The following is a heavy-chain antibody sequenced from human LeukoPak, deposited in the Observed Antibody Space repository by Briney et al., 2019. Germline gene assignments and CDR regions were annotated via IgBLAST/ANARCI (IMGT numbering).Heavy chain of an antibody. CDR3: AKDLAGGSYSIIDY. CDR1: GFTFSSYA. D-gene: IGHD1-26*01. Sequence: GGSLRLSCAASGFTFSSYAMSWVRQAPGKGLEWVSAISGSGGSTYYADSVKGRFTISRDNSENTLYLQMNSLRAEDTAVYYCAKDLAGGSYSIIDYWGQGTLVTVSS. V-gene: IGHV3-23*01. J-gene: IGHJ4*02. CDR2: ISGSGGST.